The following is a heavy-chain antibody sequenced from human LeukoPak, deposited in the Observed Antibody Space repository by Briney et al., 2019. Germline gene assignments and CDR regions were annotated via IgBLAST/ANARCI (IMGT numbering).Heavy chain of an antibody. CDR3: ARLSADSSSSRGFDY. D-gene: IGHD2-2*01. J-gene: IGHJ4*02. CDR2: IYTSGST. CDR1: GASISSYY. V-gene: IGHV4-4*07. Sequence: PSETLSLTCTVSGASISSYYWTWIRQPAAKGLEWIGRIYTSGSTNYNPSLKSRVTMSVDTSKNQFSLKLSSVTAADTAVYYCARLSADSSSSRGFDYWGQGTLVTVSS.